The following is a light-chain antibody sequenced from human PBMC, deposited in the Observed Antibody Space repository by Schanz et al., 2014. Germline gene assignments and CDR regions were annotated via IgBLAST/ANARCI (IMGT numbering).Light chain of an antibody. V-gene: IGLV2-14*01. CDR3: SSYTSSSTVV. J-gene: IGLJ2*01. CDR2: DVS. Sequence: QSGLAQPAAVSGSPGQSITISCTGGAFDVGGYNYVSWYQQHPGKAPKLMIYDVSNRPSGVSNRFSGSKSGNTASLTISGLQAEDEADYHCSSYTSSSTVVFGGGTKVTV. CDR1: AFDVGGYNY.